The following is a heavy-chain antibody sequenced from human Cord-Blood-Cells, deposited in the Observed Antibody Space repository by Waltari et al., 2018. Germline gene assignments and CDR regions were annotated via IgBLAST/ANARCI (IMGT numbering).Heavy chain of an antibody. CDR2: IGGSGGST. CDR1: GFTFSSYA. D-gene: IGHD1-26*01. V-gene: IGHV3-23*01. CDR3: AKARYSGSYPYYYYYMDV. J-gene: IGHJ6*03. Sequence: EVQLLESGGGLVQPGGSLRLPCAASGFTFSSYAISWVRQAPGQGLEWVSAIGGSGGSTYYADSVKGRFTISRDNSKNTLYLQMNSLRAEDTAVYYCAKARYSGSYPYYYYYMDVWGKGTTVTVSS.